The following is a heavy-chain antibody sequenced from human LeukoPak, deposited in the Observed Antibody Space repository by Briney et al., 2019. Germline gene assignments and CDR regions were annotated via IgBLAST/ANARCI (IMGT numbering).Heavy chain of an antibody. J-gene: IGHJ5*02. CDR1: GYTFTSYD. CDR3: ARGLGLGATPGYNWFDP. D-gene: IGHD1-26*01. V-gene: IGHV1-8*03. Sequence: GASVKVSCKASGYTFTSYDINWVRQATGQGLEWMGWMNPNSGNTGYAQKFQGRVTITRNTSISTAYMELSSLRSEDTAVYYCARGLGLGATPGYNWFDPWGQRTLVTVSS. CDR2: MNPNSGNT.